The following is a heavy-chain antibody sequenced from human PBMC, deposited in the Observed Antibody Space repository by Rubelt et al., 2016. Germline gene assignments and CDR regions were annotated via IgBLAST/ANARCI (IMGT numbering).Heavy chain of an antibody. J-gene: IGHJ5*02. CDR1: GYSFTSYW. V-gene: IGHV5-10-1*03. CDR3: ARHVNHNWFDP. CDR2: IDPSDSYT. D-gene: IGHD1-14*01. Sequence: EVQLVQSGAEVKKPGESLRISCKGSGYSFTSYWISWVRQMPGKGLEWMGRIDPSDSYTNYSPSIQGHVTIAADKSLSTADLQCSSLKASDTAMYYCARHVNHNWFDPWGEGTLVTVSS.